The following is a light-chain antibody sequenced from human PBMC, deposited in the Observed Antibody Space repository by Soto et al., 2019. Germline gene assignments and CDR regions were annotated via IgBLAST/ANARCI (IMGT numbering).Light chain of an antibody. CDR2: RNN. Sequence: QSVLTQPPSAAGTPGQTVTISCSGTASNIGGNSVCWYHQIPGPAPRLLISRNNQRPSGVPDRFSASKSGTSASLAISGLRPEDEATYYCAAWDDSLTGPGLFGGGTKLTVL. V-gene: IGLV1-47*01. CDR1: ASNIGGNS. J-gene: IGLJ3*02. CDR3: AAWDDSLTGPGL.